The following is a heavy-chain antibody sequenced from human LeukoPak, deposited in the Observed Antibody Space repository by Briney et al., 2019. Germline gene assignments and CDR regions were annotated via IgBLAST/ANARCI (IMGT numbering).Heavy chain of an antibody. J-gene: IGHJ4*02. Sequence: GGSLRLSCAASGFTFSSYWMNWARQAPGKGLEWVASINHNGNVNYYADSVKGRFTISRDNAKNSLYLQMSNLRAEDTAVYYCAKAKYSSGWDYFDYWGQGTLVIVSS. V-gene: IGHV3-7*03. CDR1: GFTFSSYW. CDR2: INHNGNVN. D-gene: IGHD6-19*01. CDR3: AKAKYSSGWDYFDY.